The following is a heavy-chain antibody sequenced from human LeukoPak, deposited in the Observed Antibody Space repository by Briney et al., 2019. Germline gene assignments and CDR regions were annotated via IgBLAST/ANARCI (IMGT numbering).Heavy chain of an antibody. V-gene: IGHV3-30*02. D-gene: IGHD2-2*01. Sequence: PGGSLRLSCAASGFTFSSYGIHWARQAPGRGLEWVEFIRYDGSNKYYADSVKGRYTISRPSPKNTLYLQMNSLRAEGTAVYYCAKVSSDIVVVPAASSFDYWGQGTLVTVSS. J-gene: IGHJ4*02. CDR3: AKVSSDIVVVPAASSFDY. CDR1: GFTFSSYG. CDR2: IRYDGSNK.